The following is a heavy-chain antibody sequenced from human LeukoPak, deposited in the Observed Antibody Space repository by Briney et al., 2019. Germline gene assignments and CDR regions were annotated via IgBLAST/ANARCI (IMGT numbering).Heavy chain of an antibody. CDR1: GFTFSSYA. Sequence: PGGSLRLSCAASGFTFSSYAMSWVRLASGKGLEWVSAISGSGGSTYYADSVKGRFTISRDNSKNTLYLQMNSLRAEDTAVYYCAKEAGMDYDILTGCMDVWGQGTTVTVSS. CDR3: AKEAGMDYDILTGCMDV. D-gene: IGHD3-9*01. CDR2: ISGSGGST. J-gene: IGHJ6*02. V-gene: IGHV3-23*01.